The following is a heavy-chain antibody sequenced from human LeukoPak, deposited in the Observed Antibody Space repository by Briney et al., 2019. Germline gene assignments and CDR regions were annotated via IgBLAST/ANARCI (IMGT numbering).Heavy chain of an antibody. Sequence: SETLSLTCAVYGGSFSGYYWSWIRQPAGKGREWIGEINHIGRTNYNPSLKSRVTLSADTPKNQFSLNLSSVTAADTAIYYCARVRYCGGGCPWGQGTLVTVSS. CDR1: GGSFSGYY. V-gene: IGHV4-34*01. J-gene: IGHJ5*02. CDR2: INHIGRT. CDR3: ARVRYCGGGCP. D-gene: IGHD2-21*02.